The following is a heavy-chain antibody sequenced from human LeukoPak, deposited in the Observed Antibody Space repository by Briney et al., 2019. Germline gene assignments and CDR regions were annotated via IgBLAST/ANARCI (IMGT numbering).Heavy chain of an antibody. V-gene: IGHV1-2*02. CDR2: INPNSGGT. J-gene: IGHJ6*03. CDR3: ARGGLNYDFWSGYYKDYYYMDV. D-gene: IGHD3-3*01. Sequence: ASVKVSCKASGYTFTGYYMHWVRQAPGQGLEWMGWINPNSGGTNYAQKFQGRVTMTRDTSISTAYMELSSLRSEDTAVYYCARGGLNYDFWSGYYKDYYYMDVWGKGTTVTVSS. CDR1: GYTFTGYY.